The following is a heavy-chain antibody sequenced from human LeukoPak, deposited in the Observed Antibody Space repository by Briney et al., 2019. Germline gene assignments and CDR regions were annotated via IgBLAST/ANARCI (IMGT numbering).Heavy chain of an antibody. J-gene: IGHJ4*02. CDR1: GFTFSSYA. CDR2: ISGSDDST. CDR3: ANEVRPNDY. Sequence: GGSLRLSCAASGFTFSSYAMSWVRQAPGKGLEWVSAISGSDDSTYYADSVKGRFTISRDNSKNTLYLQMNGLRVEDAALYYCANEVRPNDYWGQGTLVTVSS. V-gene: IGHV3-23*01. D-gene: IGHD1-1*01.